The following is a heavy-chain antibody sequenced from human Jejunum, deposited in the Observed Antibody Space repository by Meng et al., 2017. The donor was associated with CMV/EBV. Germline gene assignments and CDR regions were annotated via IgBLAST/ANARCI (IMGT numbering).Heavy chain of an antibody. CDR3: ARDAIPGDPNAFDV. CDR2: IRRDGSDK. D-gene: IGHD7-27*01. V-gene: IGHV3-30*02. J-gene: IGHJ3*01. Sequence: SGFSFSALAMHWVRQAPGQGLEWVAFIRRDGSDKYYEDSVKGRFTISRDNTKNTVYLEMNSLRADDTAVYYCARDAIPGDPNAFDVWGQGTVVTVSS. CDR1: GFSFSALA.